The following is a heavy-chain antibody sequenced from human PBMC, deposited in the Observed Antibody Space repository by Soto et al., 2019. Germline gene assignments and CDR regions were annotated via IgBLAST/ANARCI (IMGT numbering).Heavy chain of an antibody. CDR3: ARVGAEWLPNDY. D-gene: IGHD5-12*01. V-gene: IGHV4-61*05. Sequence: PSETLSLTCTVSGGSISSSSSYWGWIRQPPGKGLEWIGYIYYSGSTNYNPSLKSRVTISVDTSKNQFSLKLSSVTAADTAVYYCARVGAEWLPNDYWGQGTLVTVSS. J-gene: IGHJ4*02. CDR2: IYYSGST. CDR1: GGSISSSSSY.